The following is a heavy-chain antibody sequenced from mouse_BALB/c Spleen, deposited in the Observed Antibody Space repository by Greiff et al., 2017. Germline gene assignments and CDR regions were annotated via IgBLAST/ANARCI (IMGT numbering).Heavy chain of an antibody. J-gene: IGHJ3*01. D-gene: IGHD1-2*01. CDR2: ILPGSGST. CDR3: ARSPITTAFAY. V-gene: IGHV1-9*01. Sequence: VQLQESGAELMKPGASVKISCKATGYTFSSYWIEWVKQRPGHGLEWIGEILPGSGSTNYNEKFKGKATFTADTSSNTAYMQLSSLTSEDSAVYYCARSPITTAFAYWGQGTLVTVSA. CDR1: GYTFSSYW.